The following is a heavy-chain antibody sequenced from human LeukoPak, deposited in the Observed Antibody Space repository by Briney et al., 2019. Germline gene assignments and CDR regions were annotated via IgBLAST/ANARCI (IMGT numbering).Heavy chain of an antibody. D-gene: IGHD3-10*01. CDR3: ARDRLLWFGELLVY. Sequence: ASVKVSCKASGYTFTSYGISWVRQAPGQGLEWMGRISAYNGNTNYAQKLQGRVTMTTDTSTSTAYMELRSLRSDDTAVYYCARDRLLWFGELLVYWGQGTLVTVSS. CDR1: GYTFTSYG. J-gene: IGHJ4*02. V-gene: IGHV1-18*01. CDR2: ISAYNGNT.